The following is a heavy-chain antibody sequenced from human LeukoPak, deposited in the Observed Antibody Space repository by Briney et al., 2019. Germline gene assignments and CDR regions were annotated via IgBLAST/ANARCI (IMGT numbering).Heavy chain of an antibody. CDR3: ASPRYDSSGLDY. CDR1: GYTFTGYY. CDR2: IIPILGIA. V-gene: IGHV1-69*02. Sequence: ASVKVSCKASGYTFTGYYMHWVRQAPGQGLEWMGRIIPILGIANYAQKFQGRVTITADKSTSTAYMELSSLRSEDTAVYYCASPRYDSSGLDYWGQGTLVTVSS. J-gene: IGHJ4*02. D-gene: IGHD3-22*01.